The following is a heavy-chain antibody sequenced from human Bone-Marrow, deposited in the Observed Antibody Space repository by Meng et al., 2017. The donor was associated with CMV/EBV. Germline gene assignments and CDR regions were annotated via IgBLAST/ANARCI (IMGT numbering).Heavy chain of an antibody. CDR3: ARLKPYYYGSGSYSPGPSYSYGMDV. V-gene: IGHV5-51*01. Sequence: GESMKISRKGSGYSFTSYWIGWVRKMPGKGLEWMGFIYPGDSDTGYSPSFQVQVTISADKSISTAYLQWSSLKASDTAMYYCARLKPYYYGSGSYSPGPSYSYGMDVWGQGTTVSVSS. D-gene: IGHD3-10*01. CDR2: IYPGDSDT. J-gene: IGHJ6*02. CDR1: GYSFTSYW.